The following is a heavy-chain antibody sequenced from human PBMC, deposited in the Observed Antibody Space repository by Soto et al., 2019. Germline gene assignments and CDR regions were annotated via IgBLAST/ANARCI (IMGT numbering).Heavy chain of an antibody. Sequence: QLQLQESGPGLVKPSETLSLTCTVSGDSISSGSSYWGWVRQPPGKGLEWIGSFYYSRDTPYNPSLKSRVTISVDTSKNQFSLKLSSVTAADGAVYYCARHLGPTGPNYWGQGILVTVSS. D-gene: IGHD1-26*01. CDR2: FYYSRDT. CDR1: GDSISSGSSY. CDR3: ARHLGPTGPNY. J-gene: IGHJ4*02. V-gene: IGHV4-39*01.